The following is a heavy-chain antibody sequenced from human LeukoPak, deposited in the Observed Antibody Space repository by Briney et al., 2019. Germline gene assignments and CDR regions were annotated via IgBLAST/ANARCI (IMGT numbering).Heavy chain of an antibody. CDR3: FCGSRFVYHFDY. Sequence: GGSLRLSCAASGFTFSSYSMNWVRQAPGKGLGWVSSISSDSAYIYYADSVKGRFTISRDNAKKSLYLQMNSLRAEDTAVYYCFCGSRFVYHFDYWGQGTLVTVSS. CDR2: ISSDSAYI. J-gene: IGHJ4*02. V-gene: IGHV3-21*01. D-gene: IGHD2-2*01. CDR1: GFTFSSYS.